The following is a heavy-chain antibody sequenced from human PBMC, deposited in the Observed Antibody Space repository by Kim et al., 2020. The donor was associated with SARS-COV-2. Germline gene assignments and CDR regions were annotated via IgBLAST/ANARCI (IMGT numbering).Heavy chain of an antibody. V-gene: IGHV4-34*01. CDR1: GGSLSGYS. D-gene: IGHD2-2*01. CDR2: INNSGGT. J-gene: IGHJ6*03. Sequence: SETLSLTCVVYGGSLSGYSWNWIRQPPGKGLEWIGEINNSGGTKSSPSPKSRVTMSIDTYKNQFSLRLTSVTAADSAVYFCARGHVGVVPAPILGLGPFYYYYNMDIWGRGATVTVSS. CDR3: ARGHVGVVPAPILGLGPFYYYYNMDI.